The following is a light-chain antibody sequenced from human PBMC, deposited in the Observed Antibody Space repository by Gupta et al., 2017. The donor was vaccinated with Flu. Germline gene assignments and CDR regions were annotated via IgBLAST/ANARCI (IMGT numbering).Light chain of an antibody. Sequence: EVVMTQSPATLSVSPGERATLSCRASQSVGTNLACYQQKPGQIPRLLIYGASTRATGIPARFSGSGSGTEFTLTISSLQSEDFAVYYCQQYNIWPPYSFGQGTKLQIK. CDR2: GAS. V-gene: IGKV3-15*01. CDR1: QSVGTN. CDR3: QQYNIWPPYS. J-gene: IGKJ2*03.